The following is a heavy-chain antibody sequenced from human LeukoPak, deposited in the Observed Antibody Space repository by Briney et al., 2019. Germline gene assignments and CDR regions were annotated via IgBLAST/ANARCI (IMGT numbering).Heavy chain of an antibody. V-gene: IGHV3-30-3*01. J-gene: IGHJ4*02. Sequence: GGSLRLSCVASGFTFSDYAMHWVRQAPGKGLEWVAVASYDGNNKYYADSVKGRFTISRDNSKNTLYLQMNSLRAEDTAVYYCAKERNWGPRGDFDYWGQGTLVTVSS. D-gene: IGHD7-27*01. CDR3: AKERNWGPRGDFDY. CDR1: GFTFSDYA. CDR2: ASYDGNNK.